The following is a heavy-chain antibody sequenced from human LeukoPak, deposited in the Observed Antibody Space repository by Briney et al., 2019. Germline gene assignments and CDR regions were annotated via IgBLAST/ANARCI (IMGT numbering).Heavy chain of an antibody. J-gene: IGHJ4*02. V-gene: IGHV5-10-1*01. Sequence: GESLKISCKGSGYSFTSYWISWVRQMPGKGLEWMGRIDPSDAYTNYSPSFQGRVTISSDKSIKTAYLQWSSLKASDTAMYYCARHEGYSSSAEVYWGQGTLVTVSS. CDR1: GYSFTSYW. D-gene: IGHD6-13*01. CDR2: IDPSDAYT. CDR3: ARHEGYSSSAEVY.